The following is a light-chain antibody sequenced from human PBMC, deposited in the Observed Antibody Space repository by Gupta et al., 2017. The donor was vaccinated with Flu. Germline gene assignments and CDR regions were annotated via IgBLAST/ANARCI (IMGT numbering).Light chain of an antibody. CDR3: FSTDRSGNHRV. Sequence: SSALTQPPSVSVSPGQTARITCSGDALPKKYAYWYQQKSGQAPVLVIYEDTKRPSGIPTRFSGSSSGTRASLTISEAQVEDEADYYCFSTDRSGNHRVFGGGTKLTVL. J-gene: IGLJ3*02. V-gene: IGLV3-10*01. CDR2: EDT. CDR1: ALPKKY.